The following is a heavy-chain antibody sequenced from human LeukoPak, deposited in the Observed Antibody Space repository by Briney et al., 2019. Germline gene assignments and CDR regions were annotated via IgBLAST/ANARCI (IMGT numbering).Heavy chain of an antibody. V-gene: IGHV4-39*02. D-gene: IGHD6-19*01. CDR1: GGSISNYY. Sequence: SETLSLTCTVSGGSISNYYWGWIRQPPGKGLEWIGSIYYSGSTYFNPSLKSRVTISVDTSKNQFSLKLSAVTAADTAVYYCAKGTSSGWYYFDYWGQGTLVTVSS. J-gene: IGHJ4*02. CDR3: AKGTSSGWYYFDY. CDR2: IYYSGST.